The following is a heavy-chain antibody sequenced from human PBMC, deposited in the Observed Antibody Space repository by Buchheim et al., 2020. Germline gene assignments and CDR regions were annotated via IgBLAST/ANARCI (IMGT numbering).Heavy chain of an antibody. Sequence: QVQLVESGGGVVQPGRSLRLSCAASGFTFSSYAMHWVRQAPGKGLEWVAVISYDGSNKYYADSVKGRFTISRDNSKNTLYLQMNSLRAEDKAVYYCARDGSSSGSRAYGMDVWGQGTT. CDR1: GFTFSSYA. V-gene: IGHV3-30*04. D-gene: IGHD6-6*01. J-gene: IGHJ6*02. CDR3: ARDGSSSGSRAYGMDV. CDR2: ISYDGSNK.